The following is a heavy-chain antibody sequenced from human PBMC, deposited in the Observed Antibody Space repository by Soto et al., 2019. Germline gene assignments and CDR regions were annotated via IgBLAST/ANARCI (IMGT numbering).Heavy chain of an antibody. CDR2: INDRGSI. V-gene: IGHV4-34*01. D-gene: IGHD3-9*01. CDR3: ARESHDILTGPPWVWYFDL. CDR1: GGSFSGYY. Sequence: QVQLQQWGAGPLRPLETLSLTCCVAGGSFSGYYWAWIRQSPGKGLEWVGEINDRGSINYNPSLKRRVSISVDTSKNHYSLNLRSVTAADTAVYYCARESHDILTGPPWVWYFDLWGRGTLVTVSS. J-gene: IGHJ2*01.